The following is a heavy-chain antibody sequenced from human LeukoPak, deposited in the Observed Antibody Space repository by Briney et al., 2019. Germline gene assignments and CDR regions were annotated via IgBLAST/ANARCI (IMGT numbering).Heavy chain of an antibody. CDR2: IIPILGIA. J-gene: IGHJ4*02. Sequence: SVKVSCKASGGTFSSYAISWVRQAPGQGLEWMGRIIPILGIANYAQEFQGRVTITADKSTSTAYMELSSLRSEDTAVYYCARVEFGVYAIYYFDYWGQGTLVTVSS. D-gene: IGHD2-8*01. V-gene: IGHV1-69*04. CDR3: ARVEFGVYAIYYFDY. CDR1: GGTFSSYA.